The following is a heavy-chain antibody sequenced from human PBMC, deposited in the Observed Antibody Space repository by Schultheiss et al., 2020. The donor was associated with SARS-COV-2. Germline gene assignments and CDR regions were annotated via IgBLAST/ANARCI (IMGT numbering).Heavy chain of an antibody. CDR3: AKDGQYYDILTGYYGWFDP. D-gene: IGHD3-9*01. Sequence: GGSLRLSCAASGFTFSDYYMSWIRQAPGKGLEWVSAISGSGGSTYYADSVKGRFTISRDNSKNTLYLQMNSLRAEDTAVYYCAKDGQYYDILTGYYGWFDPWGQGTLVTVSS. V-gene: IGHV3-23*01. CDR2: ISGSGGST. J-gene: IGHJ5*02. CDR1: GFTFSDYY.